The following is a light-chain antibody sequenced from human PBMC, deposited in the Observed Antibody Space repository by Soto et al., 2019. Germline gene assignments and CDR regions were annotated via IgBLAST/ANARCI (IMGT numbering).Light chain of an antibody. V-gene: IGKV3-15*01. J-gene: IGKJ4*01. CDR2: GAS. Sequence: EIVMTQSPATLSVSPWESATLSCRASQSIGSNLAWYQQRPGQAPRLLMYGASTRATGVPARFSGSGSGTEFTLTISSLQSEDFAIYYCQQFDDWPLTFGGGTKADI. CDR3: QQFDDWPLT. CDR1: QSIGSN.